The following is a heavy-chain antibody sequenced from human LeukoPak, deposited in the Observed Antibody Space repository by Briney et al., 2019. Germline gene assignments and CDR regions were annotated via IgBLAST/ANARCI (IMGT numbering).Heavy chain of an antibody. V-gene: IGHV6-1*03. CDR3: ARGAVRGGTNFDY. CDR1: GDSVSGSPAV. CDR2: AYYRSKWYI. D-gene: IGHD3-10*01. Sequence: SQTLSLTCAISGDSVSGSPAVWNWIRQSPSRGLEWLGRAYYRSKWYIDYAVSVKGLITITPDTSKNKFSLQLNSVTPEDTAVYYCARGAVRGGTNFDYWGQGTLVTVSS. J-gene: IGHJ4*02.